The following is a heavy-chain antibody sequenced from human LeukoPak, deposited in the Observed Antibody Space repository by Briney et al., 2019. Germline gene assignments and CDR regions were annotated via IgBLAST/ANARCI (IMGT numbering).Heavy chain of an antibody. Sequence: SSETLSLTCTVSGGSISSSSYYWGWIRQPPGKGLEWIGSIYYSGSTYYNPSLKSRVTISVDTSKNQFSLKLSSVTAADTAVYYCARDPFDTMVRGVNFDYWGQGTLVTVSS. V-gene: IGHV4-39*02. J-gene: IGHJ4*02. CDR1: GGSISSSSYY. CDR3: ARDPFDTMVRGVNFDY. CDR2: IYYSGST. D-gene: IGHD3-10*01.